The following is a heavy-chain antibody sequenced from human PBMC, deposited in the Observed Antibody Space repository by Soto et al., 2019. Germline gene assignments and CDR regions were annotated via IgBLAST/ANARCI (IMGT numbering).Heavy chain of an antibody. V-gene: IGHV3-23*01. CDR2: ISGSGGST. J-gene: IGHJ4*02. D-gene: IGHD6-19*01. CDR3: AKTVSSGWWGYFDY. CDR1: GFTFSSYA. Sequence: GGSLRLSCAASGFTFSSYAMSWVRQAPGKGLEWVSAISGSGGSTYYADSVKGRFTITRDNSKNTLYLQMNSLRAEDTAVYYCAKTVSSGWWGYFDYWGQGTLVTVSS.